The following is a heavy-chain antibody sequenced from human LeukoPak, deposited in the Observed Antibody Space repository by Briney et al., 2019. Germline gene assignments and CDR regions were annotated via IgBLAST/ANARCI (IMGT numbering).Heavy chain of an antibody. CDR3: ARSSGWYRDMGY. V-gene: IGHV1-69*13. J-gene: IGHJ4*02. CDR1: GGTFSSYA. CDR2: IIPIFGTA. Sequence: SVKVSCKASGGTFSSYAISLVRQAPGQGLEWMGGIIPIFGTANYAQKFQGRVTITADESTSTAYMELSSLRSEDTAVYYCARSSGWYRDMGYWGQGTLVTVSS. D-gene: IGHD6-19*01.